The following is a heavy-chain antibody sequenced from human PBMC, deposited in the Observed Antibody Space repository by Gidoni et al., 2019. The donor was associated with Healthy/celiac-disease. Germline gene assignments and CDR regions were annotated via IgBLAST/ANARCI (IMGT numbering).Heavy chain of an antibody. D-gene: IGHD2-15*01. CDR3: AKDVCSGGSCYWFDP. Sequence: EVQLVESGGGLVQPGRSLRLSCAASGFTFDDYAMHWVRQAPGKGLEWVSGISWNSGSIGYADSVKGRFTISRDNAKNSLYLQMNSLRAEDTALYYCAKDVCSGGSCYWFDPWGQGTLVTVSS. CDR1: GFTFDDYA. V-gene: IGHV3-9*01. J-gene: IGHJ5*02. CDR2: ISWNSGSI.